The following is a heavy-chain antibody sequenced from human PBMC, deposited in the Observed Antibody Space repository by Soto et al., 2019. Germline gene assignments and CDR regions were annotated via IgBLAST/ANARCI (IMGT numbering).Heavy chain of an antibody. V-gene: IGHV3-30-3*01. CDR2: ISYDGSNK. J-gene: IGHJ6*02. Sequence: GGSLRLSCAASGFTFSSYAMSWVRQAPGKGLEWVAVISYDGSNKYYADSVKGRFTISRDNSKNTLYLQMNSLRAEDTAVYYCARATYSGYEIYYYYGMDVWGQGTTVTVSS. D-gene: IGHD5-12*01. CDR1: GFTFSSYA. CDR3: ARATYSGYEIYYYYGMDV.